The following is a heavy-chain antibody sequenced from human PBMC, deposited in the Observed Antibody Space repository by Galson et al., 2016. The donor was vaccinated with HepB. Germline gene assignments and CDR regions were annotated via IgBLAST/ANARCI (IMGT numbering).Heavy chain of an antibody. CDR2: ISIYNGNT. J-gene: IGHJ4*02. Sequence: SVKVSCKASGYNFNNYGIHWVRQAPGQGLEWMGWISIYNGNTNYAQKVQGRVTMTTDTSTSTAYLELRSLRSDDTAVYYCVRDKSKITMTDWGQGTLVTVSS. CDR1: GYNFNNYG. V-gene: IGHV1-18*01. D-gene: IGHD3-22*01. CDR3: VRDKSKITMTD.